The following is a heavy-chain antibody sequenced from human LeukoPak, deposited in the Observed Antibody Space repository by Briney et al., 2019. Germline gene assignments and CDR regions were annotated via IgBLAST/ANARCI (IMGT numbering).Heavy chain of an antibody. CDR1: GFTSSNAW. V-gene: IGHV3-15*01. J-gene: IGHJ4*02. Sequence: KTGGSLRLSCAASGFTSSNAWMSWVRQAPGKGLEWVGRIKSKTDGGTTDYAAPVKGRFTISRDDSKNTLYLQMNSLKTEDTAVYYCTTVERAAAAGLVDYWGQGTLVTVSS. CDR3: TTVERAAAAGLVDY. CDR2: IKSKTDGGTT. D-gene: IGHD6-13*01.